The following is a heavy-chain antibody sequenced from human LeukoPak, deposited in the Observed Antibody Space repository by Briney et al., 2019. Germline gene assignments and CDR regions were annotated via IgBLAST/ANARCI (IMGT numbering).Heavy chain of an antibody. V-gene: IGHV3-53*01. CDR2: IYSGGST. J-gene: IGHJ4*02. CDR1: GFTVSSNY. CDR3: ARDQEYCGGDCYYY. Sequence: SGGSLRLSCAASGFTVSSNYMSWVRQALGKGLEWVSVIYSGGSTYYADSVKGRFTISRDNSKNTLYLQMNSLRAEDTAVYYCARDQEYCGGDCYYYWGQGTLVTVSS. D-gene: IGHD2-21*02.